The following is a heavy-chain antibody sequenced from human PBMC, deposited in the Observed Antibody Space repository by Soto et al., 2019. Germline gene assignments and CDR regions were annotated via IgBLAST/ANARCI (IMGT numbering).Heavy chain of an antibody. CDR3: ARKRRGMVSYGYYYYYGMDV. J-gene: IGHJ6*02. D-gene: IGHD5-18*01. CDR2: MNPNSGNP. V-gene: IGHV1-8*01. CDR1: GYTFTSYD. Sequence: QVQLVQSGAEVKKPGASVKVSCKASGYTFTSYDINWVRQATGQGLEWMGWMNPNSGNPGYAQKFQGRVTMTRNTSXXTXYXXLSSLRSEDTAVYYCARKRRGMVSYGYYYYYGMDVWGQGTTVTVSS.